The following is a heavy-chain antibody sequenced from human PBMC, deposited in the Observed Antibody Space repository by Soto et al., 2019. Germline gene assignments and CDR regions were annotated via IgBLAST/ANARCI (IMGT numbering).Heavy chain of an antibody. V-gene: IGHV3-21*01. J-gene: IGHJ6*02. CDR3: ARDAIPGYCTNGVCHAYYYGMDV. D-gene: IGHD2-8*01. Sequence: GGSLRLSCAASGFTFSSYSMNWVRQAPGKGLEWVSSISSSSSYIYYADSVKGRFTISRDNAKNSLYLQMNSLRAEDTAVYYCARDAIPGYCTNGVCHAYYYGMDVWGQGTTVTVSS. CDR1: GFTFSSYS. CDR2: ISSSSSYI.